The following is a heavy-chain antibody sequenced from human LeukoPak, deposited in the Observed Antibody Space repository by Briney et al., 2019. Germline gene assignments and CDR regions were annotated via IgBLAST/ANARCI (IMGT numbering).Heavy chain of an antibody. D-gene: IGHD3-22*01. V-gene: IGHV3-74*01. J-gene: IGHJ5*02. CDR1: GFTFTNYW. Sequence: GGSLRLSCAASGFTFTNYWMHWVRQAPGKGLVWASRINSDGSSTTYADSVKGRFTISRDNAKNTLYLQMNSLRADDTAVYYCARVSGTDSSGYVDWFDPWGQGTLVTVSS. CDR2: INSDGSST. CDR3: ARVSGTDSSGYVDWFDP.